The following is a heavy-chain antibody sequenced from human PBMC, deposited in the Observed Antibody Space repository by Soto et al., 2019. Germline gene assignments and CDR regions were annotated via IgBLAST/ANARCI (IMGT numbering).Heavy chain of an antibody. V-gene: IGHV1-8*01. CDR2: MNPNSGNT. D-gene: IGHD3-22*01. CDR1: GYTFTSYD. Sequence: ASVKVSCKASGYTFTSYDINWVRQATGQGLEWMGWMNPNSGNTGYAQKFQGRVTITADQFTSTVYLELSGLRSDDTAVYYCARGVNRGSFPPFDLWGQGTLVTVSS. J-gene: IGHJ4*02. CDR3: ARGVNRGSFPPFDL.